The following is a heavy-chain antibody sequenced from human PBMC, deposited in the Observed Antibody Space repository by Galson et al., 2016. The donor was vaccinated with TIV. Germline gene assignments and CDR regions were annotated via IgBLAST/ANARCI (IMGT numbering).Heavy chain of an antibody. D-gene: IGHD2-21*01. J-gene: IGHJ6*02. Sequence: SLRLSCAASGFTVSDNYMTWVRRAPEKGLEWVSMIHSGGSTHYADSVKGRFTISRDNSKNTLYLHMNSLRAEDTAVYYCARERRFCGNECYLYYYYGMDVWGQGTTVTVSS. CDR1: GFTVSDNY. CDR2: IHSGGST. V-gene: IGHV3-66*02. CDR3: ARERRFCGNECYLYYYYGMDV.